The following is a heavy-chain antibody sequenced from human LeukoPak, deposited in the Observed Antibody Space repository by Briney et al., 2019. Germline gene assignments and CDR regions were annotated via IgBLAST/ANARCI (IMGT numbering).Heavy chain of an antibody. CDR1: GFTFSSYG. Sequence: GGSLRLSCATSGFTFSSYGMSWVRQAPGKGLEWVSAISGSGGSTYYADSVKGRFTISRDNSKNTLYLQMNSLRAEDTAVYYCAKAATYYYDSSGSQYYFDYWGQGTLVTVSS. J-gene: IGHJ4*02. CDR2: ISGSGGST. D-gene: IGHD3-22*01. CDR3: AKAATYYYDSSGSQYYFDY. V-gene: IGHV3-23*01.